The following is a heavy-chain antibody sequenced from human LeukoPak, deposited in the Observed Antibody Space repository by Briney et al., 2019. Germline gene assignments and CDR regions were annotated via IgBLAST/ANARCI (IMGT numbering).Heavy chain of an antibody. CDR1: GGSTRSGRQH. J-gene: IGHJ6*03. D-gene: IGHD2-15*01. Sequence: PSETLSLTCSVPGGSTRSGRQHWAWVRQPPGKGLEFIGSLDESGRPYYNAPLKSRVTISEDSSGKQFSLNLSSVTAADTAVYYCARDLGGYPFFMDVWGRGTTVIVSS. CDR3: ARDLGGYPFFMDV. V-gene: IGHV4-39*07. CDR2: LDESGRP.